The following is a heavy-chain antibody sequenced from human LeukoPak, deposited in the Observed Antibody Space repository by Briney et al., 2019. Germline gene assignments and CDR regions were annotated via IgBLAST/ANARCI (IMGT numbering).Heavy chain of an antibody. CDR2: INPNSGGT. J-gene: IGHJ4*02. D-gene: IGHD3-22*01. V-gene: IGHV1-2*02. Sequence: ASVKVSCKASGYTFTGYYMHWVRQAPGQGLEWMGWINPNSGGTNYAQKFQGRVAMTRNTSISTAYMELSSLRSEDTAVYYCARGLKDYYDSSGYYYAGGDYWGQGTLVTVSS. CDR3: ARGLKDYYDSSGYYYAGGDY. CDR1: GYTFTGYY.